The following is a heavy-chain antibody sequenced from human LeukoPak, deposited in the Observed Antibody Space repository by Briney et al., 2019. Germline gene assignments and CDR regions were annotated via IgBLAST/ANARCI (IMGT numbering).Heavy chain of an antibody. D-gene: IGHD5-18*01. V-gene: IGHV4-4*07. CDR1: NGSISSYY. Sequence: PSETLSLTCTVSNGSISSYYWSWIRQPAGKGLEWIGRIYTSGSTNYNPSLKSRVTISVDTSKNQFSLKLSSVTAADTAVYYCAGGYSYGMGFDPWGQGTLVTVSS. CDR3: AGGYSYGMGFDP. J-gene: IGHJ5*02. CDR2: IYTSGST.